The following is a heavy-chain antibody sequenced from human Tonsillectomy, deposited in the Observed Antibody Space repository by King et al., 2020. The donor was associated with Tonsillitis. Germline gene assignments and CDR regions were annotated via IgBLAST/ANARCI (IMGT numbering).Heavy chain of an antibody. CDR2: IKQYGSEK. CDR3: ARSSSRDRY. Sequence: VQLVESGGGLVQPGGSLRLSCAASGFTFSSFWTSWVSQAPGQGREWVANIKQYGSEKYYVDSVKGRFPISRDNAKNSLYLQMNSLRAEDTAVYYCARSSSRDRYWGQGTLVTVSS. V-gene: IGHV3-7*01. D-gene: IGHD6-13*01. J-gene: IGHJ4*02. CDR1: GFTFSSFW.